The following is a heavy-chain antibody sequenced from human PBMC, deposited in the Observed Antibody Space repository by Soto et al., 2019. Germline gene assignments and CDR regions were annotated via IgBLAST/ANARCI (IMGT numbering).Heavy chain of an antibody. CDR2: MNPINGAT. V-gene: IGHV1-8*02. CDR3: GLGHSDRAPDGVTANYDAMDV. D-gene: IGHD4-17*01. CDR1: GYDFTAYG. J-gene: IGHJ6*02. Sequence: ASVKCSVKASGYDFTAYGINWVRQASGQVLECIGWMNPINGATGTARRFQGRISLSRNTAKGTAYLELNSLRSDDTAVYYCGLGHSDRAPDGVTANYDAMDVWGQGNAVTVSS.